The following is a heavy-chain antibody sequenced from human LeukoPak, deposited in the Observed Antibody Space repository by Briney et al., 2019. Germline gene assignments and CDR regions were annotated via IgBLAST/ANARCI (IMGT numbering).Heavy chain of an antibody. D-gene: IGHD3-9*01. CDR2: IIGSGGST. CDR3: AVGRRDAYYDILTGYYKGDDY. V-gene: IGHV3-23*01. CDR1: GFTFSSYA. J-gene: IGHJ4*02. Sequence: GGSLRLSCAASGFTFSSYAMSWVRQAPGKGLEWVSAIIGSGGSTYYADSVKGRFTISRDNSKNTLYLEMNSLRAEDTAVYYCAVGRRDAYYDILTGYYKGDDYWGQGTLVTVSS.